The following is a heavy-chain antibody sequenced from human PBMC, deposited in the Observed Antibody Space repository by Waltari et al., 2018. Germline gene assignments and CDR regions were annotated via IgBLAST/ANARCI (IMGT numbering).Heavy chain of an antibody. CDR3: AREVPYYDFWSGYGSNWFDP. D-gene: IGHD3-3*01. CDR2: INPSGGST. CDR1: Y. J-gene: IGHJ5*02. Sequence: YMHWVRQAPGQGLEWMGIINPSGGSTSYAQKFQGRVTMTRDTSTSTVYMELSSLRSEDTAVYYCAREVPYYDFWSGYGSNWFDPWGQGTLVTVSS. V-gene: IGHV1-46*01.